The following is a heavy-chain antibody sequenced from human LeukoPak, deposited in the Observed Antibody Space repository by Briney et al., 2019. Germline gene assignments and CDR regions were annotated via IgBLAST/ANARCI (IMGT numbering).Heavy chain of an antibody. CDR2: INHSGST. V-gene: IGHV4-34*01. D-gene: IGHD3-10*01. CDR3: ARVGALFDAFDI. J-gene: IGHJ3*02. CDR1: GGSFSGYY. Sequence: PSETLSLTCAVYGGSFSGYYWSWIRQPPGKGLEWIGEINHSGSTNYSPSLKSRVTISVDTSKNQFSLKLSSVTAADTAVYYCARVGALFDAFDIWGQGTTVTVSS.